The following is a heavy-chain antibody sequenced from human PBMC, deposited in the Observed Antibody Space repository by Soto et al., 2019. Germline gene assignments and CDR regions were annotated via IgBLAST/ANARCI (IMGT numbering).Heavy chain of an antibody. CDR3: ARVLSGDWYYYYGMDV. J-gene: IGHJ6*02. CDR1: GFTFIKYA. V-gene: IGHV3-30-3*01. Sequence: GESLKISCTASGFTFIKYALHWVRQAPGKGLEWVAVISYDGSNKDSADSVKGRFTISRDNSKNTLFLQMNSLRVEDTAVYYCARVLSGDWYYYYGMDVWGQGTSVTVSS. CDR2: ISYDGSNK. D-gene: IGHD3-9*01.